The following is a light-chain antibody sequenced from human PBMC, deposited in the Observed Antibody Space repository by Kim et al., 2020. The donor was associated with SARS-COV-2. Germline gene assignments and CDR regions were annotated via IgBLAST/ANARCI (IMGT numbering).Light chain of an antibody. CDR3: QQYSSYSGT. CDR2: EAS. J-gene: IGKJ1*01. V-gene: IGKV1-5*03. CDR1: QTISTW. Sequence: ASVGDRVTITCRASQTISTWLAWYQQKPGKPPKLLITEASTLQSGVPSRFSGSGSGTEFTLPVSSLQPDDFATYYCQQYSSYSGTFGQGTKVDIK.